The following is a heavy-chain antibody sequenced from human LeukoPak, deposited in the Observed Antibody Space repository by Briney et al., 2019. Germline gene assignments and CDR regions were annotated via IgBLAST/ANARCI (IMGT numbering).Heavy chain of an antibody. V-gene: IGHV3-30*18. J-gene: IGHJ5*02. CDR1: GFTFSSYG. Sequence: GGSLRLSCAASGFTFSSYGMHWVRQAPGKGLEWVSVISYDGSNKYYADSVKGRFTISRDNSKNTLYLQMNSLRAEDTAVYYCAKDPKFDPWGQGTLVTVSS. CDR2: ISYDGSNK. CDR3: AKDPKFDP.